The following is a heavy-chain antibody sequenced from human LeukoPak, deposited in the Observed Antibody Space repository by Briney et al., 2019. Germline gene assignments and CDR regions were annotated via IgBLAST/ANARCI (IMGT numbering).Heavy chain of an antibody. V-gene: IGHV4-59*08. CDR3: ARRLVDGASGSYYIDY. CDR1: GGSISSYY. Sequence: SETLSLNCTVSGGSISSYYWSWIRQPPGKGLEWIGYIYYSGSTKYNPSLKSRVTISVDTSKNQFSLKLSSVTAVDTAVYYCARRLVDGASGSYYIDYWGQGTLVTVSS. J-gene: IGHJ4*02. CDR2: IYYSGST. D-gene: IGHD3-10*01.